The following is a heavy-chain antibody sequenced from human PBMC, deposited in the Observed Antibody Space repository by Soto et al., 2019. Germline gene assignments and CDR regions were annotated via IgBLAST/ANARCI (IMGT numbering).Heavy chain of an antibody. J-gene: IGHJ4*02. Sequence: SVKVSCKASGGTFSSYTISWVRQAPGQGLEWMGRIIPILGIANYAQKFQGRVTITADKSASTAYMELSSLRSEDTAVYYCARAPMAGRPPDYWGQGTLVTVSS. CDR1: GGTFSSYT. CDR3: ARAPMAGRPPDY. D-gene: IGHD6-19*01. V-gene: IGHV1-69*02. CDR2: IIPILGIA.